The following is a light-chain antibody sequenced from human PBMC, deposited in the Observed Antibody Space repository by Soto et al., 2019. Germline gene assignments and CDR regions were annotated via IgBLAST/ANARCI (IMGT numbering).Light chain of an antibody. Sequence: DIQMTQSPSTLSGSVGDRVTITCRASQTISSWLAWYQQKPEKAPKLLIYKASTLKSGVPSRFSGSGSGTEFTLPISSLQPDDFATYYCQHYNSYSEAFCQGTKVELK. CDR1: QTISSW. V-gene: IGKV1-5*03. CDR2: KAS. J-gene: IGKJ1*01. CDR3: QHYNSYSEA.